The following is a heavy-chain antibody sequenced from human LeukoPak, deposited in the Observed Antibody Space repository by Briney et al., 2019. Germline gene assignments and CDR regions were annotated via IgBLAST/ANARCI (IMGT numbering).Heavy chain of an antibody. J-gene: IGHJ3*01. CDR2: VSNDGSDE. V-gene: IGHV3-30*03. D-gene: IGHD2-15*01. Sequence: GGSLRLSCAAFGFTFSTFGMHWVRQAPGKGLEWVAVVSNDGSDEYDADSVRGRFTISRDTSKNTLCLQMNSLRAEDTAVYYCARAEYCIRSSCYGLAFDVWGQGTMVTVS. CDR3: ARAEYCIRSSCYGLAFDV. CDR1: GFTFSTFG.